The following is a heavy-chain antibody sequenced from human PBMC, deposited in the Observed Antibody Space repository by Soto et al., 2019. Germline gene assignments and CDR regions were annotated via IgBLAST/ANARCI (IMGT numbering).Heavy chain of an antibody. J-gene: IGHJ4*02. V-gene: IGHV1-8*01. CDR3: PSASLSTYAFPY. D-gene: IGHD3-16*01. CDR2: MNPNSGNT. Sequence: QVQLVQSGAEVKKPGASVKVSCKASGYTFTSYDINWVRQATGQGLEWMGWMNPNSGNTGYAQKFQGRATMSRNTSISTPYMELSSLRSEYTAVYYCPSASLSTYAFPYCAPGTLVTLSS. CDR1: GYTFTSYD.